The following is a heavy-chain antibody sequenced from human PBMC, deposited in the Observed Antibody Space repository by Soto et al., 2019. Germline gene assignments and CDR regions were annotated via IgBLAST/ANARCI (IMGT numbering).Heavy chain of an antibody. V-gene: IGHV3-49*03. Sequence: PGGSLRLSCTASGFTFGDYAMSWFRQAPGKGLEWVGFIRSKAYGGTTEYAASVKGRFTISRDDSKSIAYLQMNSLKTEDTAVYYCTRGWFGDPMYYYYGMDVWGQGTTVTVSS. D-gene: IGHD3-10*01. CDR3: TRGWFGDPMYYYYGMDV. CDR1: GFTFGDYA. J-gene: IGHJ6*02. CDR2: IRSKAYGGTT.